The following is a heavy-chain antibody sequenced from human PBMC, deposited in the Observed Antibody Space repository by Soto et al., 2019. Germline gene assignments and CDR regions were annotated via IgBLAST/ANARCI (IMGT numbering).Heavy chain of an antibody. V-gene: IGHV1-18*01. J-gene: IGHJ4*02. CDR3: ARGRYGDY. Sequence: QVHLVQSGAEVKKPGASVKVSCKASGYTFTSYGITGVRQAPGQGLEWMGWISAQNGNTDYAQKLQGRVIVTRDTSTSTADMELRSLISDDTAVYYCARGRYGDYWGQGAVVTVSS. D-gene: IGHD1-1*01. CDR1: GYTFTSYG. CDR2: ISAQNGNT.